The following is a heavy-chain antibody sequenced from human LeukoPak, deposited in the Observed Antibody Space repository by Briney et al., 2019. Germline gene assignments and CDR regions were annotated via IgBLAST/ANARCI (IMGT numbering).Heavy chain of an antibody. D-gene: IGHD3-10*01. CDR2: MNPNSGNT. V-gene: IGHV1-8*01. CDR1: GYTFTSYD. J-gene: IGHJ4*02. Sequence: GSVKVSCKASGYTFTSYDINWVRQATGQGLEWMGWMNPNSGNTGYAQKFQGRVTMTRNTSISTAYMELSSLRSEDTAVYYCARVRRVQYYGSGSFNYWGQGTLVTVSS. CDR3: ARVRRVQYYGSGSFNY.